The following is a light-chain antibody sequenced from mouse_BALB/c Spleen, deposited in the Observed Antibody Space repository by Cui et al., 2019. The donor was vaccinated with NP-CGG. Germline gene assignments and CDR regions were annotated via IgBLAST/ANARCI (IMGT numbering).Light chain of an antibody. J-gene: IGLJ1*01. V-gene: IGLV1*01. CDR3: ALWYSNHWV. CDR1: TGAVTTSNY. Sequence: QAFLPQESAPTTSPGETVTLTCRSSTGAVTTSNYANWVQEKPDHLFTGLIGGTNNRAPGVPARFSGSLIGDKAALTITGAQIEDEAIYFCALWYSNHWVFGGGTKLTVL. CDR2: GTN.